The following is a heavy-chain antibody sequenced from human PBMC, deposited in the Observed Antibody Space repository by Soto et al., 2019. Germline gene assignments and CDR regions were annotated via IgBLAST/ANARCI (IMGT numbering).Heavy chain of an antibody. D-gene: IGHD1-26*01. CDR1: GFTFSSYA. V-gene: IGHV3-23*01. CDR2: ISGSGGST. J-gene: IGHJ2*01. Sequence: EVQLLESGGGLVQPGGSLRLSCAASGFTFSSYAMNWVRQAPGKGLEWVSVISGSGGSTYYADSVKGRFTISRDNAKTTRYRQMNSLSAGDTAVYYCAKRTVGGYFDLWGRGTLCTVSS. CDR3: AKRTVGGYFDL.